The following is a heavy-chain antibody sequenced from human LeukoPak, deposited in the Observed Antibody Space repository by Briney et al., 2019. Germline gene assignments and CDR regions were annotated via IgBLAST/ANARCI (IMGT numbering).Heavy chain of an antibody. V-gene: IGHV1-69*04. J-gene: IGHJ6*02. Sequence: ASVKVSCKASGYTFTSYGISWVRQAPGQGLEWMGRIIPILGIANYAQKFQGRVTITADKSTSTAYMELSSLRSEDTAVYYCARDHMAGIAVAGRGSGMDVWGQGTTVTVSS. CDR1: GYTFTSYG. CDR3: ARDHMAGIAVAGRGSGMDV. D-gene: IGHD6-19*01. CDR2: IIPILGIA.